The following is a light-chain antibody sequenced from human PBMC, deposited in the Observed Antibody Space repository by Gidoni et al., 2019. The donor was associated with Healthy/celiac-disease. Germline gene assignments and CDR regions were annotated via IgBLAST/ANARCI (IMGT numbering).Light chain of an antibody. CDR2: QDS. CDR1: KLGDKY. Sequence: SYELTQPPPVSVSPGQTASITCSGDKLGDKYACWYQQKPGPSPVLVIYQDSKRPSGIPERFSGSNSGNTATLTIRGTQAMEEADYYCQAWDSSTVVFGGGTKLTVL. CDR3: QAWDSSTVV. V-gene: IGLV3-1*01. J-gene: IGLJ2*01.